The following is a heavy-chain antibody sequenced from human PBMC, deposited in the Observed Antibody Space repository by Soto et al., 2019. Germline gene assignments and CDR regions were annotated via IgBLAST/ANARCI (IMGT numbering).Heavy chain of an antibody. Sequence: GGSLRLSCAASGFTFSTYGMLWVRQAPGRGLEWVALISFDGSNRYYADSVKGRFTVSRDNSKNTLYLQLNSLRAEDTAVYYCAKLTPYYYDTSGRQGYFDYWGQGTLVTVSS. V-gene: IGHV3-30*18. CDR3: AKLTPYYYDTSGRQGYFDY. CDR1: GFTFSTYG. J-gene: IGHJ4*02. D-gene: IGHD3-22*01. CDR2: ISFDGSNR.